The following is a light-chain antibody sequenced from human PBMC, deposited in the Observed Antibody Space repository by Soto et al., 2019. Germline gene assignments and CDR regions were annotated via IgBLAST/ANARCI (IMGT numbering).Light chain of an antibody. V-gene: IGKV1-12*01. CDR2: AAS. Sequence: DIQMTQSPSSVSASVGDRVTITGRASRGIRSWVAWYQQKPGKAPNLLIYAASSLQSGVPSRFSGSGSGTEFTLTISSLQPEDFATYYCQQADTFPLTFGGGTKVEIK. J-gene: IGKJ4*01. CDR3: QQADTFPLT. CDR1: RGIRSW.